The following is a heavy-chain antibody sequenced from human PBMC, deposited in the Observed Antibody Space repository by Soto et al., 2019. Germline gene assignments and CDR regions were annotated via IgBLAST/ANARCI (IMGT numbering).Heavy chain of an antibody. CDR1: GYTLTELS. J-gene: IGHJ5*02. V-gene: IGHV1-24*01. D-gene: IGHD2-2*01. CDR3: ATVGGFVLVPAAMGGAWFDP. CDR2: FDPEDGET. Sequence: ASVKVSCKVSGYTLTELSMHWVRQAPGKGLEWMGGFDPEDGETIYAQKFQGRVTMTEDTSTDTAYMELSSLRSEDTAVYYCATVGGFVLVPAAMGGAWFDPWGQGTLVTVSS.